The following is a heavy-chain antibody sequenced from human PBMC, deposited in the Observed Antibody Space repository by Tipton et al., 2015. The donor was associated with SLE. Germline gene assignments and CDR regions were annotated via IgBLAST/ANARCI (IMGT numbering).Heavy chain of an antibody. V-gene: IGHV3-30-3*01. CDR2: ISYDGSNK. J-gene: IGHJ4*02. CDR1: GFSLSSYA. CDR3: ASTNYDFWSGYRD. D-gene: IGHD3-3*01. Sequence: SLRLSCAASGFSLSSYAMHWVRQAPGKGLEWVAVISYDGSNKYYADSVKGRFTISRDNSKNTLYLQMNSLRAEDTAVYYCASTNYDFWSGYRDWGQGTLVTVSS.